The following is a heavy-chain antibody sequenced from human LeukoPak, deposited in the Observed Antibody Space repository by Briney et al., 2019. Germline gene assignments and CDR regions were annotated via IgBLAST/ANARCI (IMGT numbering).Heavy chain of an antibody. CDR3: ARGPPACSTNCYGYLDY. Sequence: PGGSLRLSCAASGFTVSGNYMSWVRQAPGKGLEWTSLIYSGGDTYYPDSVRGRFTISRDNSKNTLYLQMNSLRAEDTAVYYCARGPPACSTNCYGYLDYWGQGTLVTVSS. CDR2: IYSGGDT. V-gene: IGHV3-53*01. D-gene: IGHD2-2*01. CDR1: GFTVSGNY. J-gene: IGHJ4*02.